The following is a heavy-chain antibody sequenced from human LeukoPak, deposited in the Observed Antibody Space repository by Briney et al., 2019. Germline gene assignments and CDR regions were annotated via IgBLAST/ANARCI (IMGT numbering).Heavy chain of an antibody. Sequence: GGSLRLSCAASGFTFSSYAMSWVRQAPGKGLEWVSAISGSGGSTYYADSVKGRFTISRDNSKNTLYLQMNSLRAEDTAVYYCAKDHGYDYVWGSYRQGYYFDYWGQGTLVTVSS. V-gene: IGHV3-23*01. J-gene: IGHJ4*02. CDR1: GFTFSSYA. D-gene: IGHD3-16*02. CDR3: AKDHGYDYVWGSYRQGYYFDY. CDR2: ISGSGGST.